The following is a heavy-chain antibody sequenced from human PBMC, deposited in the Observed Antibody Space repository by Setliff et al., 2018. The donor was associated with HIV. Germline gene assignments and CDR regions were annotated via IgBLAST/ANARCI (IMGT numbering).Heavy chain of an antibody. J-gene: IGHJ5*02. D-gene: IGHD4-17*01. CDR3: ARGFLRSRRRWFDP. CDR1: DGSISSYY. Sequence: PSETLSLTCTVSDGSISSYYWSWIRQPPGKGLEWIGYIFYSGSTNYNPSLKSRVTISVDASKNQFSLRLSSVTAADTAVYYCARGFLRSRRRWFDPWGQGTLVTVSS. CDR2: IFYSGST. V-gene: IGHV4-59*01.